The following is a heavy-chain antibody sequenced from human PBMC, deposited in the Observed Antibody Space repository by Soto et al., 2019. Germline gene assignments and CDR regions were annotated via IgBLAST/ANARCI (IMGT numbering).Heavy chain of an antibody. CDR2: INPRTGST. J-gene: IGHJ2*01. Sequence: QVQLVQSGADVKKPGTSVKVSCKAAGYSFTNYCMYWVRQAPGQGLEWMGMINPRTGSTRYAQKFQDTVTLTRATSTTTVYMELSTLISDDTAVYYCARAGGLLTASWHYDLWGPGTLVTVSS. CDR3: ARAGGLLTASWHYDL. D-gene: IGHD2-15*01. CDR1: GYSFTNYC. V-gene: IGHV1-46*01.